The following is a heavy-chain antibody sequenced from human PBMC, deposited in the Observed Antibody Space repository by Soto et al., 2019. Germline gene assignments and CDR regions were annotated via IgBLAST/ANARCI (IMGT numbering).Heavy chain of an antibody. V-gene: IGHV3-64D*06. D-gene: IGHD2-2*01. J-gene: IGHJ6*02. Sequence: LRLSCSASGFTVISYAMHWVRQAPGKGLEYVSAISSKGGSTYYADSVKGRFTISRDNSKNTLYLQMSSLRAEDTAVYYCVKSRRKGGFGACSSTSCYGAYSAYGMDVWGQGTRVTVSS. CDR2: ISSKGGST. CDR3: VKSRRKGGFGACSSTSCYGAYSAYGMDV. CDR1: GFTVISYA.